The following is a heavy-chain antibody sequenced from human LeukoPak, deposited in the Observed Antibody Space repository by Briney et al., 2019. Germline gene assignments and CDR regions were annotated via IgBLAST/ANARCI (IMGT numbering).Heavy chain of an antibody. CDR2: LYSGGST. CDR1: GFTVSSTY. Sequence: GGSLRLSCAASGFTVSSTYMSWVRQAPGKGLEWVSILYSGGSTYYADSVKGRFTISRDNSKNTLYLQMNSLRAEDTAVYYCARERDRSSGYFDYWGQGTLVTVSS. V-gene: IGHV3-53*05. D-gene: IGHD3-22*01. CDR3: ARERDRSSGYFDY. J-gene: IGHJ4*02.